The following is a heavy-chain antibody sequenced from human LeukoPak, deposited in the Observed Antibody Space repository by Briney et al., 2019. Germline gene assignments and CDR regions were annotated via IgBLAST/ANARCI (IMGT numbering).Heavy chain of an antibody. J-gene: IGHJ4*02. CDR2: INHSGST. CDR1: GGSFSGYY. CDR3: ARLVGALDY. V-gene: IGHV4-34*01. D-gene: IGHD1-26*01. Sequence: SETLSLTCAVYGGSFSGYYWSWIRQPPGKGLEWIGEINHSGSTNYNPSLKSRVTISVDTSKNQFSLKLSSVTAADTAVYYCARLVGALDYWGQGTLVTVSS.